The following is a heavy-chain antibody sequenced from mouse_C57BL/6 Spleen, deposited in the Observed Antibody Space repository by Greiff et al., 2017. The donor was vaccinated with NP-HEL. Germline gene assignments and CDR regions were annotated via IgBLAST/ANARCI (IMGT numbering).Heavy chain of an antibody. CDR2: IHPSDSDT. CDR3: AIDYYGSSYWYFDV. Sequence: QVQLQQSGAELVKPGASVKVSCKASGYTFTSYWMHWVKQRPGQGLEWIGRIHPSDSDTNYNQKFKGKATLTVDKSSSTAYMQLSSLTSEDSAVYYCAIDYYGSSYWYFDVWGTGTTVTVSS. CDR1: GYTFTSYW. D-gene: IGHD1-1*01. V-gene: IGHV1-74*01. J-gene: IGHJ1*03.